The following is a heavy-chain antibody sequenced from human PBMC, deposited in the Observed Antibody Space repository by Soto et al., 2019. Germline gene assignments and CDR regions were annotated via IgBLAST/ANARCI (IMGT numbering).Heavy chain of an antibody. J-gene: IGHJ4*02. CDR2: ISSSGSTT. CDR3: ARDAFDYDTTGYHSDY. Sequence: EVQLVESGGGLVQPGGSLRLSRGASGFTFSNFHMNWVRQAPGKGLEWVSYISSSGSTTYYADSVKGRFTISRDNARNSLFLQMSSLRDEDTAVYYCARDAFDYDTTGYHSDYWGQGTLVTVSS. V-gene: IGHV3-48*02. CDR1: GFTFSNFH. D-gene: IGHD3-22*01.